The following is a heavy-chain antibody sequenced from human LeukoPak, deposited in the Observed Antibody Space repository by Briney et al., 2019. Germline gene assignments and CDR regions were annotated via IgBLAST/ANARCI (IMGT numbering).Heavy chain of an antibody. CDR1: GGSISSYY. CDR3: ARHGNWNPRGFDY. Sequence: SETLSITCTVSGGSISSYYWSWIRQPPGKGLEWIGYIYYSGSTNYNPSLKSRVTISVDTSKNQFSLKLSSVTAADTAVYYCARHGNWNPRGFDYWGQGTLVTVSS. D-gene: IGHD1-20*01. V-gene: IGHV4-59*08. CDR2: IYYSGST. J-gene: IGHJ4*02.